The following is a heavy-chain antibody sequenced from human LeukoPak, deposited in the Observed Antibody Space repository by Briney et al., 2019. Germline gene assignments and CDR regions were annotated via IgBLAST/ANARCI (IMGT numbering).Heavy chain of an antibody. J-gene: IGHJ4*02. V-gene: IGHV3-72*01. CDR3: SRADGYFYYFDY. CDR2: TRNKANSYTT. D-gene: IGHD5-18*01. CDR1: GFTFSDHY. Sequence: GGSLRLSCAASGFTFSDHYMDWVRQAPGKGLEWVGRTRNKANSYTTEYAASVKGRFTISRDDSKNSLHLQMNSLKTEDTAVYFCSRADGYFYYFDYWGQGTLVTVSS.